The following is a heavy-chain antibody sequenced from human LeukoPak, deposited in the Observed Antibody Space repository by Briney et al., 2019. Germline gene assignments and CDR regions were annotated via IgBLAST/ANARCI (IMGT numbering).Heavy chain of an antibody. CDR2: INPGDSDT. V-gene: IGHV5-51*01. J-gene: IGHJ4*02. D-gene: IGHD3-22*01. CDR1: GYTFTSYW. Sequence: PGESLKISCKGSGYTFTSYWIGWVRQVPGKGLEWMGIINPGDSDTRYSPSFQGQVTVSADKSVSTAYLQWSSLKASDTAMYYCARTYHSDRTGYYFDCWGQGTLVSVSS. CDR3: ARTYHSDRTGYYFDC.